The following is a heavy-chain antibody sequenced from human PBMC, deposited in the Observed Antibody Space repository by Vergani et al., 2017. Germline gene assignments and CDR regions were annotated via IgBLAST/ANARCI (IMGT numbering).Heavy chain of an antibody. CDR1: GFTFSSYA. J-gene: IGHJ4*02. D-gene: IGHD2-2*01. CDR2: VSYDGSNK. V-gene: IGHV3-30-3*01. CDR3: ARAFCSSTSCYPPLN. Sequence: VQLVETGGGLIQPGGSLRLSCAASGFTFSSYAMHWVRQAPGKGLEWVAVVSYDGSNKYYADSVKGRFTISRDNSKNTLYLQMNSLRAEDTAVYYCARAFCSSTSCYPPLNWGQGTLVTVSS.